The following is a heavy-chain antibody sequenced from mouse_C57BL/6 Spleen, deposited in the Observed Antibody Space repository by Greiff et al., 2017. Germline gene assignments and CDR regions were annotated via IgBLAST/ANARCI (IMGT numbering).Heavy chain of an antibody. CDR1: GYTFTDYY. J-gene: IGHJ2*01. CDR2: INPKNGGT. CDR3: ARGSYFDY. V-gene: IGHV1-26*01. Sequence: EVQLQQSGPELVKPGASVKISCKASGYTFTDYYMNWVKQSHGQSLEWIGDINPKNGGTSYNQKFQGKATLTVDKSSSPAYMVLLSLTSEDAAVYYCARGSYFDYWGQGTTLTVSS.